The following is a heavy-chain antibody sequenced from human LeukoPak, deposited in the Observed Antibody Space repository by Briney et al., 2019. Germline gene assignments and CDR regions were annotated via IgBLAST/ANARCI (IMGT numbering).Heavy chain of an antibody. CDR3: VREFGDYDILTGFNYFGY. CDR1: GFTFSRYW. J-gene: IGHJ4*02. V-gene: IGHV3-7*04. D-gene: IGHD3-9*01. CDR2: IKQDGSEK. Sequence: GGSLRLSCAASGFTFSRYWMNWVRQAPGKGLEWVANIKQDGSEKNYVDSVRGRFTISRDNAKNSLYLQMNSLRAEDTAVYYCVREFGDYDILTGFNYFGYWGQGTLVTVSS.